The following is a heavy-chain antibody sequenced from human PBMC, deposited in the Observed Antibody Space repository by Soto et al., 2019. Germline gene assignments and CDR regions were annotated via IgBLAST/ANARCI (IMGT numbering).Heavy chain of an antibody. CDR3: ARGPPFDY. J-gene: IGHJ4*02. CDR1: GVSFSGVY. Sequence: QVQLQQWGAGLLRPSETLSLTCAVNGVSFSGVYWSWIRQPPGKGLEWIGEIIPGGSPDYNPSVKSRVTMSVDTSKNHYSLQLRSVTAADTAVYYSARGPPFDYWGQGSLVTVSS. CDR2: IIPGGSP. V-gene: IGHV4-34*12.